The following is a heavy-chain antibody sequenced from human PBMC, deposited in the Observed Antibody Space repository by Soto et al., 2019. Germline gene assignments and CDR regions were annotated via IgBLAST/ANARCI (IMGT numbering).Heavy chain of an antibody. V-gene: IGHV1-69*02. CDR3: ARGGTYYDFWSGYRTGSYYSMDV. J-gene: IGHJ6*03. Sequence: QVQLVQSGAEVKKPGSSVKVSCKASGGTFSSYTISWVRQAPGQGLEWMGRIIPILGIANYAQKFQGRVTITADKSTSTAYMELSSLRSEDTAVYYCARGGTYYDFWSGYRTGSYYSMDVWGKGTTVTVAS. CDR2: IIPILGIA. CDR1: GGTFSSYT. D-gene: IGHD3-3*01.